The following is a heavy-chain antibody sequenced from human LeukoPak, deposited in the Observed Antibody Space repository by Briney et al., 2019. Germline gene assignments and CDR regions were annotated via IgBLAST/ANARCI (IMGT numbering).Heavy chain of an antibody. CDR1: GYTFTSYA. Sequence: ASVKVSCKASGYTFTSYAMHWVRQAPGQRLEWMGWINAGNGNTKYSQKFQGRVTITRDTSASTAYMELSSLRSEDTAVYYCARDSHHDSSGWRNLYYYYGMDVWGQGTTVTVSS. V-gene: IGHV1-3*01. J-gene: IGHJ6*02. D-gene: IGHD6-19*01. CDR2: INAGNGNT. CDR3: ARDSHHDSSGWRNLYYYYGMDV.